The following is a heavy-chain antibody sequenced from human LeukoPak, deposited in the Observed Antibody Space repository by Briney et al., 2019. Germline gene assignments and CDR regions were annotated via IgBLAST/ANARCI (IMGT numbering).Heavy chain of an antibody. D-gene: IGHD5-24*01. J-gene: IGHJ4*02. CDR3: ARGRSLDY. V-gene: IGHV3-7*01. CDR1: GFTFSSSW. Sequence: GGSLRLSCAASGFTFSSSWMSWVRQAPGKGLEWVANIKPDGSERYYVDSVKGRFTISRDNAKNSVYLQMNSLRAEDMAVYYCARGRSLDYWGQGTLVTVSS. CDR2: IKPDGSER.